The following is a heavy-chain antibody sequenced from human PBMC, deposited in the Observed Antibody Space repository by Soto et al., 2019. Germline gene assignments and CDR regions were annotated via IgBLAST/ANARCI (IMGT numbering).Heavy chain of an antibody. Sequence: VPLLESGGGLVQPGGSLRLACTASGFTFNHYAMSWVRQAPGKRLEWVSAVSGRGGSTKYADSVKGRFIISRDNSNSTLYLQMDSLRGEDTAVYYCAKDSTVTTALYFCCCGVDVWWQGTAVTVSS. D-gene: IGHD4-17*01. CDR1: GFTFNHYA. CDR3: AKDSTVTTALYFCCCGVDV. V-gene: IGHV3-23*01. J-gene: IGHJ6*01. CDR2: VSGRGGST.